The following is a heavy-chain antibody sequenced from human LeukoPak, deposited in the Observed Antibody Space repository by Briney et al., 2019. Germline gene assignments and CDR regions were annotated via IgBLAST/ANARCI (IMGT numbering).Heavy chain of an antibody. CDR2: INPHSGDT. J-gene: IGHJ4*02. Sequence: ASVKVSCKAYEYTFTGYCIHWVRQAPGQGLEWMGWINPHSGDTNYAQKFQGRVTMTRDTSISTAYMELSRLRSDDTAVYYCARGVGSGWYRSFDYWGQGTLVTVSS. CDR1: EYTFTGYC. CDR3: ARGVGSGWYRSFDY. V-gene: IGHV1-2*02. D-gene: IGHD6-19*01.